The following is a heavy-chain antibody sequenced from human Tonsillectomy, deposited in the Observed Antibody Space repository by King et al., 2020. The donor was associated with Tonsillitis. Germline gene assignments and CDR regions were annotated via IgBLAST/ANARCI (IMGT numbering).Heavy chain of an antibody. CDR3: AKDSHQWLFYDAFDI. CDR1: GFIFSSYS. D-gene: IGHD6-19*01. J-gene: IGHJ3*02. V-gene: IGHV3-21*01. Sequence: VQLVESGGGLVKPGGSLRLSCAASGFIFSSYSMNWVRQAPGKGLEWVSSISSSSSYIYYADSVKGRFTISRDNAKNSLYLQMNSLRAEDTAVYYCAKDSHQWLFYDAFDIWGQGTMVTVSS. CDR2: ISSSSSYI.